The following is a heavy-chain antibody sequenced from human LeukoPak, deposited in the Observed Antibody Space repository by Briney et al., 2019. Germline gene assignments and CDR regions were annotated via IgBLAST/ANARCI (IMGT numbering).Heavy chain of an antibody. J-gene: IGHJ4*02. CDR2: IKSKTDGGTT. V-gene: IGHV3-15*01. CDR1: GFTFSDYY. D-gene: IGHD6-13*01. CDR3: TTELVPGGFDY. Sequence: PGGSLRLSCAASGFTFSDYYMSWVRQAPGKGLEWVGRIKSKTDGGTTDYAAPVKGRFTISRDDSKNTLYLQMNSLKTEDTAVYYCTTELVPGGFDYWGQGTLVTVSS.